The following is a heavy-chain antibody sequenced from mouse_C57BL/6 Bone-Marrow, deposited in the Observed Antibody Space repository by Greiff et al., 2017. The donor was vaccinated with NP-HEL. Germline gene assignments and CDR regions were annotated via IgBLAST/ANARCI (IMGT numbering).Heavy chain of an antibody. J-gene: IGHJ3*01. Sequence: VQLQQSGAELVRPGASVKLSCTASGFNIKDDYMHWVKQRPEQGLEWIGWIDPENGDPEYASKFQGKAPITADTSSNTAYLQLSSLTSEDTAVYYCTTPWGGYYGRRDLAYWGQGTLVTVSA. CDR2: IDPENGDP. D-gene: IGHD1-1*01. CDR1: GFNIKDDY. V-gene: IGHV14-4*01. CDR3: TTPWGGYYGRRDLAY.